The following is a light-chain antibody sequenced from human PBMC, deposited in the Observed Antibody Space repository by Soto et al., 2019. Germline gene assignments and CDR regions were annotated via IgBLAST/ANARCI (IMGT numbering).Light chain of an antibody. Sequence: QSVLTQPASVSGSPGQSITLSCTRTSSGVENYNLVSWYQHRPGKAPKLIIYEGSQRPSGVSDRFSGSKSGNTASLTISGLRAEDEADYYCSSYAGAVVSGGGTKLTVL. V-gene: IGLV2-23*01. CDR3: SSYAGAVV. CDR2: EGS. CDR1: SSGVENYNL. J-gene: IGLJ2*01.